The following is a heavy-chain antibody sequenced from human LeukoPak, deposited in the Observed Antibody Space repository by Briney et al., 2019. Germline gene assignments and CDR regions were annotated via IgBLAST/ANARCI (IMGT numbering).Heavy chain of an antibody. V-gene: IGHV3-7*01. CDR1: GFTFSSYS. Sequence: GGSLRLSCIASGFTFSSYSMTWVRQAPGKGLEWVANIKHDESEKYYVDSVKGRFTISRDDAKSSLYLQMNSLRAEDTAVYYCARAVLPDDSLYRPCDYWGQGTLVTVSS. CDR3: ARAVLPDDSLYRPCDY. D-gene: IGHD3-22*01. J-gene: IGHJ4*02. CDR2: IKHDESEK.